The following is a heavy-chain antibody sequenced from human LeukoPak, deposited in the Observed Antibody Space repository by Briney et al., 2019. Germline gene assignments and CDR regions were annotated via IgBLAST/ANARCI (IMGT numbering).Heavy chain of an antibody. CDR2: ISIRSSTI. CDR1: GFTFSSYS. J-gene: IGHJ4*02. D-gene: IGHD3-16*01. Sequence: GGSLRLSCAASGFTFSSYSMAWVRQAPGKGLEWVSYISIRSSTIYYADSVKGRFTISRDNAKNSLYLQMKSLRAEDTAVYYCARDLVGGDYWGQGTLVTVSS. CDR3: ARDLVGGDY. V-gene: IGHV3-48*01.